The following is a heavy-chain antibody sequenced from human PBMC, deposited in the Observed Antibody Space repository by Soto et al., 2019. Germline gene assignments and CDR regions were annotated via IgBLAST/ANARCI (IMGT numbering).Heavy chain of an antibody. CDR2: IDPSDSYT. J-gene: IGHJ2*01. CDR3: TRRGIYSSGWSIRAGSYWYFDL. CDR1: GYSFSSYW. D-gene: IGHD6-19*01. Sequence: PGESLKISCKGSGYSFSSYWSSWVRQMPGKGLEWMGRIDPSDSYTNYSPSFQGHVTISADKSISTAYLQWSSLKASDTAMYYCTRRGIYSSGWSIRAGSYWYFDLWGRGTLVTVS. V-gene: IGHV5-10-1*01.